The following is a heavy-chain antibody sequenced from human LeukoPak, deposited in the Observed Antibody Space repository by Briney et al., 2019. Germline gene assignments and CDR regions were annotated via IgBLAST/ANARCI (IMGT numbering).Heavy chain of an antibody. CDR2: ITSSGSTI. CDR1: GFTFGIFE. D-gene: IGHD1-14*01. V-gene: IGHV3-48*03. Sequence: GGSLRLSCAASGFTFGIFEMNWVRQAPGKGLEWVSYITSSGSTIYYADSVKGRFTISRDNAKNTLYLQMNSLRVEDTAVYYCVRKFATGDWGQGTLVTVSP. CDR3: VRKFATGD. J-gene: IGHJ4*02.